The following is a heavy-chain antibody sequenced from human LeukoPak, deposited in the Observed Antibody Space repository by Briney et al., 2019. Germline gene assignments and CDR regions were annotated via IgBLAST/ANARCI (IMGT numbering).Heavy chain of an antibody. CDR1: GFTLSSYA. CDR3: AREELVPAATWPPYYYYGMDV. CDR2: ISYDGSNK. J-gene: IGHJ6*02. V-gene: IGHV3-30-3*01. D-gene: IGHD2-2*01. Sequence: GRSLRLSCAASGFTLSSYAMHWVRQAPGKGLEWVAVISYDGSNKYYADSVKGRFTISRDNSKNTLYLQMNSLRAEDTAVYYCAREELVPAATWPPYYYYGMDVWGQGTTVTVSS.